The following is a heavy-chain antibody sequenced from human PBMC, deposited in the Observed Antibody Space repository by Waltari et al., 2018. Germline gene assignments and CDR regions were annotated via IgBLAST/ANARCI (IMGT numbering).Heavy chain of an antibody. CDR1: GGSISSYY. Sequence: QVQLQESGPGLVKPSETLSLTCTVSGGSISSYYWSWIRQPPGKGLEWIGSIYYSGSTYSNPSLKSRVTISVDTSKNQFSLKLISVTAADTAVYYCARGTGAHAFDIWGQGTMVTVSS. CDR3: ARGTGAHAFDI. CDR2: IYYSGST. J-gene: IGHJ3*02. V-gene: IGHV4-59*04. D-gene: IGHD3-10*01.